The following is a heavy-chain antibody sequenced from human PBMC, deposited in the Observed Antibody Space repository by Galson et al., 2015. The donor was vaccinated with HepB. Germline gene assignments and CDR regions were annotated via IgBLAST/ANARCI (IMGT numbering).Heavy chain of an antibody. Sequence: SLRLSCAASGIAFSSYAMSWVRQAPGKGLEWVSAIGGSGGTTYHADSVKGRFTISRDNSKNTVYLQMNSLRAEDTAVYYCAKRPPRSTVTNREHFDYWGQGTLVTVSS. J-gene: IGHJ4*02. V-gene: IGHV3-23*01. CDR2: IGGSGGTT. D-gene: IGHD4-17*01. CDR1: GIAFSSYA. CDR3: AKRPPRSTVTNREHFDY.